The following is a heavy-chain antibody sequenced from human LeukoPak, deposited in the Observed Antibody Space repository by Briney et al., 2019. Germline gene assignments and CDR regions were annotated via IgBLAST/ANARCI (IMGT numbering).Heavy chain of an antibody. CDR1: GFTFDDYA. CDR3: AKDLSLAVADTDY. Sequence: GGPLRLSCAASGFTFDDYAMHWVRQAPGKGLEWVSGISWNSGSIGYADSVKGRFTISRDNAKNSLYLQMNSLRAEDTALYYCAKDLSLAVADTDYWGQGTLVTVSS. D-gene: IGHD6-19*01. V-gene: IGHV3-9*01. J-gene: IGHJ4*02. CDR2: ISWNSGSI.